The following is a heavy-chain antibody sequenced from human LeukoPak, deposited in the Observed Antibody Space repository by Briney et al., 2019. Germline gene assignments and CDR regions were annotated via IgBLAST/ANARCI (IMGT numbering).Heavy chain of an antibody. CDR3: ARDHVGSADY. V-gene: IGHV1-69*05. J-gene: IGHJ4*02. CDR2: IIPIFGTA. Sequence: ASVKVSCKASGGTSSSYAISWVRQAPGQGLEWMGRIIPIFGTANYAQKFQGRVTITTDESTSTAYMELSSLRSEDTAVYYCARDHVGSADYWGQGTLVTVSS. D-gene: IGHD1-26*01. CDR1: GGTSSSYA.